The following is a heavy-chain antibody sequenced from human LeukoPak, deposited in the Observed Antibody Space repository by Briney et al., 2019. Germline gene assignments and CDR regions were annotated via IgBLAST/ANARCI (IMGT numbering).Heavy chain of an antibody. V-gene: IGHV4-34*01. J-gene: IGHJ6*02. CDR2: INHSGST. Sequence: SETLSLTCAVYGGSFSGYYWSWIRQPPGKGLEWIGEINHSGSTNHNPSLKSRVTISVDTSKNQFSLKLSSVTAADTAVYYCARGRCSGGSCHIKLSSYYGMDVWSQGTTVTVSS. CDR1: GGSFSGYY. D-gene: IGHD2-15*01. CDR3: ARGRCSGGSCHIKLSSYYGMDV.